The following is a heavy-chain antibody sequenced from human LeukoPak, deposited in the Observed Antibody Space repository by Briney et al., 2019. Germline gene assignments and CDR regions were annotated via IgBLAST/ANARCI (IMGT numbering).Heavy chain of an antibody. CDR2: VYYSGNT. D-gene: IGHD1-26*01. V-gene: IGHV4-39*07. CDR1: GFTFSSYS. Sequence: GSLRLSCAASGFTFSSYSMNWVRQPPGKGLECIGSVYYSGNTYYNPSLKSRVTISVDTSKNQFSLKLRSVTAADTAVYYCARGHWEQDTSTYAYWGQGSLVTVSS. J-gene: IGHJ4*02. CDR3: ARGHWEQDTSTYAY.